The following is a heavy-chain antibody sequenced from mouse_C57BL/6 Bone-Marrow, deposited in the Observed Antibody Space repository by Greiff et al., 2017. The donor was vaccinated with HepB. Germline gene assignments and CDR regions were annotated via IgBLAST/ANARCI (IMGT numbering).Heavy chain of an antibody. Sequence: QVQLQQPGAELVKPGASVKMSCKASGYTFTSYWITWVKQRPGQGLEWIGDIYPGSGSTNYNEKFKSKATLTVDTSSSTAYMQLSSLTSEDSAVYYCARDFITTGMYYAMDYWGQGTSVTVSS. CDR2: IYPGSGST. CDR3: ARDFITTGMYYAMDY. J-gene: IGHJ4*01. V-gene: IGHV1-55*01. D-gene: IGHD1-1*01. CDR1: GYTFTSYW.